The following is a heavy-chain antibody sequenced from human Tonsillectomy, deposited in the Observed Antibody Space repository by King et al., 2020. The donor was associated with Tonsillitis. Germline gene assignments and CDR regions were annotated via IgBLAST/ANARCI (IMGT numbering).Heavy chain of an antibody. CDR3: AKAREPWGSDRWYYFDY. Sequence: VQLVESGGGLVQPGRSLRLSCAASGFTFDDYAMHWVRQAPGKGLEWVSGISSNSGSIGYADSVKGRFTISRDNAKNSLYLQMNSLRAEDTALYYCAKAREPWGSDRWYYFDYWGQGTLVTVSS. J-gene: IGHJ4*02. CDR2: ISSNSGSI. D-gene: IGHD4-23*01. V-gene: IGHV3-9*01. CDR1: GFTFDDYA.